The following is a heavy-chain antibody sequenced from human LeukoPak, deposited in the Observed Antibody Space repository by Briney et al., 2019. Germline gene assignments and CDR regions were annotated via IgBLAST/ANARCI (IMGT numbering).Heavy chain of an antibody. CDR3: ARATPSYRTGDCYSTPFHY. CDR2: IYYSGST. J-gene: IGHJ4*02. D-gene: IGHD2-21*02. CDR1: GGSISSYY. V-gene: IGHV4-59*08. Sequence: PSETLSLTCTVSGGSISSYYWSWIRQPPGKGLEWIGYIYYSGSTNYNPSLKSRVTISVDTSKNQFSLKLNSVTAADTAVYFCARATPSYRTGDCYSTPFHYWGQGTLVTISS.